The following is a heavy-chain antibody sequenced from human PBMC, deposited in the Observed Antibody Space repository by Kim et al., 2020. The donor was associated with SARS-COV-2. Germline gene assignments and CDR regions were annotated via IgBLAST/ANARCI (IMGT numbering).Heavy chain of an antibody. CDR2: IYYSGST. D-gene: IGHD1-26*01. J-gene: IGHJ5*02. V-gene: IGHV4-59*01. CDR3: ARAPSYRAWFDP. Sequence: SETLSLTCTVSGGSISSYYWSWIRQPPGKGLEWIGYIYYSGSTNYNPSLKSRVTISVDTSKNQFSLKLSSVTAADTAVYYCARAPSYRAWFDPWGQGTLVTVSS. CDR1: GGSISSYY.